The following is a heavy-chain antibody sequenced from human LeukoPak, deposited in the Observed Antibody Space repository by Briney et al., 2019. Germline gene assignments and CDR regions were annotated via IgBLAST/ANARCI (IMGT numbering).Heavy chain of an antibody. Sequence: SETLSLTCTVSGVSISDYYWSWIRQPPGKGLEWIGYIYYSGSTNYSPSLKSRVTVSVDTSKNQFSLKLSSVTAADTAVYYCARHPGGGGWRVYFDYWGQGTLVTVSS. CDR1: GVSISDYY. J-gene: IGHJ4*02. V-gene: IGHV4-59*08. CDR2: IYYSGST. CDR3: ARHPGGGGWRVYFDY. D-gene: IGHD6-19*01.